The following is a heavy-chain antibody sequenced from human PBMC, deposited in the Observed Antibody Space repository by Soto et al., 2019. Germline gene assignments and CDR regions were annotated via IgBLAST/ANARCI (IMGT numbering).Heavy chain of an antibody. Sequence: GGSLRLSCTASGFPFGDYAMSWFRQAPGKGLEWVGFIRSKAYGGTTEYAASVKGRFTISRDDSKSIAYLQMNSLKTEDTAVYYCTREFCSGGSCYRPYGWFDPWGQGTLVTVSS. CDR3: TREFCSGGSCYRPYGWFDP. CDR2: IRSKAYGGTT. D-gene: IGHD2-15*01. V-gene: IGHV3-49*03. CDR1: GFPFGDYA. J-gene: IGHJ5*02.